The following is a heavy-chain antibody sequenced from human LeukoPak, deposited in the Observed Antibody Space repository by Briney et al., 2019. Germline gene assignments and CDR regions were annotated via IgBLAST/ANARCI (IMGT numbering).Heavy chain of an antibody. D-gene: IGHD2-2*01. J-gene: IGHJ4*02. Sequence: ASVKVSCKASGGTFSSYAISWVRQAPGQGLEWMGGIIPIFGTANYAQKFQGRVTITADESTSTAYMELSSLRSEDTAVYYCARTQDYCRSTSCYPSFDYWGQGTLVTVSS. CDR3: ARTQDYCRSTSCYPSFDY. CDR2: IIPIFGTA. V-gene: IGHV1-69*01. CDR1: GGTFSSYA.